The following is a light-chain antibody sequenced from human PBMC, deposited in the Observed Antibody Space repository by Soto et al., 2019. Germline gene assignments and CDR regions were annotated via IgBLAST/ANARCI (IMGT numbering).Light chain of an antibody. CDR2: DAS. J-gene: IGKJ5*01. V-gene: IGKV3-20*01. Sequence: DIVLTQSPGTLSSSPGERATLSCRASQSVRGTSLAWYQQKPGQAPRLLIYDASSRATGIPDRFSGGGSGTDFTLTISRLEPEDFAVYYCQHYGSSPPITFGQGTRLAIK. CDR3: QHYGSSPPIT. CDR1: QSVRGTS.